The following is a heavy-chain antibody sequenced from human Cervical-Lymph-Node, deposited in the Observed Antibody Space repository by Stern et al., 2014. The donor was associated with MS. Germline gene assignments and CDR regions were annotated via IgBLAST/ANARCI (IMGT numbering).Heavy chain of an antibody. Sequence: QITLKESGPALVKPTQTLTLTCTFSGFSLSTSGMRVSWIRQPPGKALEWLARIDSGDDKFYSTSLKTRLTISKDTSKNQVVLTMTNMDPVDTATYYCARSPPYYEFWNDYYYFDYWGQGTLVAVSS. CDR3: ARSPPYYEFWNDYYYFDY. CDR1: GFSLSTSGMR. D-gene: IGHD3-3*01. J-gene: IGHJ4*02. CDR2: IDSGDDK. V-gene: IGHV2-70*04.